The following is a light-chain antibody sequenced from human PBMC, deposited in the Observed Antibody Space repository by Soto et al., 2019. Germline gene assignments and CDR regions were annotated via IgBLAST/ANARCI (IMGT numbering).Light chain of an antibody. V-gene: IGKV4-1*01. J-gene: IGKJ2*01. Sequence: DIVMTQSPDSLAVSLGERATINCKSSQSVFSSAAKKDYLAWFQQRAGQAPKTLIYDVSTREPGVPDRFSGRGSGTEFTLTIRNLQAEDVATYYCQQYLSAPLTFGQGTKVEIK. CDR3: QQYLSAPLT. CDR1: QSVFSSAAKKDY. CDR2: DVS.